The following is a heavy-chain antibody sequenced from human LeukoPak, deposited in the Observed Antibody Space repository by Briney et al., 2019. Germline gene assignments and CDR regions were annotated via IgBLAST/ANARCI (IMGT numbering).Heavy chain of an antibody. CDR1: GFTFDDYA. J-gene: IGHJ4*02. CDR2: ISWNSGSI. V-gene: IGHV3-9*01. CDR3: AKAVWSMVRGVTFDY. D-gene: IGHD3-10*01. Sequence: PGRSLRLSCAASGFTFDDYAMHWVRQAPEKGLEWVSGISWNSGSIGYADSVKGRFTISRDNAKNSLYLQMNSLRAEDTALYYCAKAVWSMVRGVTFDYWGQGTLVTVS.